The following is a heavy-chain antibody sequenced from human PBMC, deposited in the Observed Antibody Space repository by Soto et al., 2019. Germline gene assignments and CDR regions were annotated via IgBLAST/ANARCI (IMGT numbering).Heavy chain of an antibody. D-gene: IGHD1-26*01. V-gene: IGHV3-9*01. CDR3: AKAIKRREQGGWFDP. Sequence: EVQLVESGGGLVQPGRSLRLSCAASGFTFHDHAMHWVRQAPGKGLEWVSGLSWNSDSVAYADSVKGRFTISRDNAKKSLYLQMDSLRVEDTALYYCAKAIKRREQGGWFDPWGQGTLVTVSS. CDR1: GFTFHDHA. CDR2: LSWNSDSV. J-gene: IGHJ5*02.